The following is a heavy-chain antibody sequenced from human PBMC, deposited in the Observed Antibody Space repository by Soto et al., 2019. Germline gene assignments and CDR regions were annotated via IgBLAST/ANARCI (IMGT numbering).Heavy chain of an antibody. V-gene: IGHV3-23*01. Sequence: EVQLLESGGGLVQPGRSLRLSCAASGFTFSNSAMSWVRQAPGQGLDWVSAISGSGGTTYYADSVKGRFTISRDNSKNTLFLQKNSLRAEDAAVYYCAKFFVETGSNSGWPWSFHYWGQGTLVTVSS. CDR3: AKFFVETGSNSGWPWSFHY. J-gene: IGHJ4*02. CDR2: ISGSGGTT. D-gene: IGHD6-25*01. CDR1: GFTFSNSA.